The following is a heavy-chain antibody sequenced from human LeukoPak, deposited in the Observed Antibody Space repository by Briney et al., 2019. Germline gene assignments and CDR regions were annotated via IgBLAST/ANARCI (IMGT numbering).Heavy chain of an antibody. Sequence: PGGSLRLSCVASGLNFDDSAMHWVRQAPGKGLEWVSLISADGGSTFSADSVKGRFTISRDNAKNSLYLQMNSLRAEDTALYYCARMGESWAFDIWGQGTLVTVSS. CDR1: GLNFDDSA. V-gene: IGHV3-43*02. D-gene: IGHD1-26*01. J-gene: IGHJ3*02. CDR3: ARMGESWAFDI. CDR2: ISADGGST.